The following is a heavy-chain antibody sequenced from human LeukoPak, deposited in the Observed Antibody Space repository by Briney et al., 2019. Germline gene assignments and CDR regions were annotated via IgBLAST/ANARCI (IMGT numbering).Heavy chain of an antibody. Sequence: GSPRLSCAASGFTFSNAWMSWVRQAPGKGLEWVGNIYYSGSTNYNPSLKSRVTISLDTSRNHFSLRLSSVTAADTAVYYCASGYSGYDFVYWGQGTLVTVSS. D-gene: IGHD5-12*01. CDR3: ASGYSGYDFVY. CDR1: GFTFSNAW. CDR2: IYYSGST. V-gene: IGHV4-59*01. J-gene: IGHJ4*02.